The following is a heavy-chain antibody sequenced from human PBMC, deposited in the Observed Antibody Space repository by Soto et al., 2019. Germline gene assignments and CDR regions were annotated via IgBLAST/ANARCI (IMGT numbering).Heavy chain of an antibody. D-gene: IGHD1-26*01. CDR1: GFTFSDHY. J-gene: IGHJ4*01. V-gene: IGHV3-72*01. CDR2: TRNKANSYTT. Sequence: EVQLVESGGGLVQPGGSQRLSCAASGFTFSDHYMDWVRQAPGKGLEWVGRTRNKANSYTTDYAASVKGRFTISRDDSKDSMYLQMNSLKTEDTAIYYCASDSGKGAYFDYWGHGTLATVSS. CDR3: ASDSGKGAYFDY.